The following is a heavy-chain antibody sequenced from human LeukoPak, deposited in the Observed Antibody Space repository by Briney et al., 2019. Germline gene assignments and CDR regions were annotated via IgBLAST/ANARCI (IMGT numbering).Heavy chain of an antibody. Sequence: SETLSLTCTVSGGSISSSSYYWGWIRQPPGKGLEWIGGIYYSGSTYYNPSLKSRVTISVDTSKNQFSLKLSSVTAADTAVYYCAREGTRYYFDYWGQGTLVTVSS. CDR3: AREGTRYYFDY. J-gene: IGHJ4*02. CDR2: IYYSGST. D-gene: IGHD1-1*01. V-gene: IGHV4-39*07. CDR1: GGSISSSSYY.